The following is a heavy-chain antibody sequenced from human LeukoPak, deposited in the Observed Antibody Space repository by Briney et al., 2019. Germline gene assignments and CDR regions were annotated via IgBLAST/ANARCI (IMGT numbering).Heavy chain of an antibody. CDR1: GGSISSSSYY. V-gene: IGHV4-39*01. Sequence: SETLSLTCTVSGGSISSSSYYWGWIRQPPGKGLEWIGSIYYSGSTYYNPSLKSRVTISVDTSKNQFSLKLSSVTAADTAVYYCARPYSSAWGFGWFDPWGQGTLVTVSS. CDR3: ARPYSSAWGFGWFDP. D-gene: IGHD6-19*01. CDR2: IYYSGST. J-gene: IGHJ5*02.